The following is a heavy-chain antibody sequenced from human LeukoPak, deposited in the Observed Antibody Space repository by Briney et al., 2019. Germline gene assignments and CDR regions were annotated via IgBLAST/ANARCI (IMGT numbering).Heavy chain of an antibody. CDR3: ARDQDYYDSSVTGDY. D-gene: IGHD3-22*01. CDR1: GFTVSSYW. J-gene: IGHJ4*02. V-gene: IGHV3-48*01. Sequence: GGSLRLSCAASGFTVSSYWMHWVRQAPGKGLEWVSFISSSITTMYYADSVRGRFTISRDNAKTSLYLQMNSLRAEDTAVYYCARDQDYYDSSVTGDYWGQGTRVTVSS. CDR2: ISSSITTM.